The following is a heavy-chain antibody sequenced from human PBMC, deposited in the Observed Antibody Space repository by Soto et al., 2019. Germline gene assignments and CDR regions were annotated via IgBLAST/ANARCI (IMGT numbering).Heavy chain of an antibody. Sequence: SETLSLTCTVSGGSISSSSYYWGWIRQPPGKGLEWIGSIYYSGSTYYNPSLKSRVTISVDTSKNQFSLKLSSVTAADTAVYYCARASSGRFIVVVTAILDAFDIWGQGTMVTVSS. CDR3: ARASSGRFIVVVTAILDAFDI. V-gene: IGHV4-39*01. CDR2: IYYSGST. J-gene: IGHJ3*02. D-gene: IGHD2-21*02. CDR1: GGSISSSSYY.